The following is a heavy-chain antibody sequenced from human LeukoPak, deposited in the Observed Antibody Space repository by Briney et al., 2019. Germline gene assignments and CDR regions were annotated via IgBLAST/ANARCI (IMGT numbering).Heavy chain of an antibody. D-gene: IGHD3-16*01. CDR1: GGSISSSSYY. V-gene: IGHV4-61*05. CDR2: IYYSGST. J-gene: IGHJ6*02. CDR3: ARGGDYGMDV. Sequence: SETLSLTCTVSGGSISSSSYYWGWIRQPPGKGLEWIGYIYYSGSTNYNPSLKSRVTISVDTSKNQFSLKLSSVTAADTAVYYCARGGDYGMDVWGQGTTVTVSS.